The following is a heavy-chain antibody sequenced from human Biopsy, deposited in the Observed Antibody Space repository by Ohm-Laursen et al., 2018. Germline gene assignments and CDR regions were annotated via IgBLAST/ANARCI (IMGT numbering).Heavy chain of an antibody. CDR1: GYSFTTYD. CDR2: MIPNSGKT. CDR3: ARGSPRRVSIFEASIYWFDT. V-gene: IGHV1-8*01. D-gene: IGHD6-6*01. Sequence: ASVSVSCKASGYSFTTYDVNWVRLARGQGLEWMGWMIPNSGKTGYAQRFQGRITLTMNTSIGTAYMELSGLKSEDTAVYYCARGSPRRVSIFEASIYWFDTWGQGTLVTVSS. J-gene: IGHJ5*02.